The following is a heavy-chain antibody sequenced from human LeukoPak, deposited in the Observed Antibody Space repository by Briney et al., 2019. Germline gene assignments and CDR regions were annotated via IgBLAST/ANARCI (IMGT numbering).Heavy chain of an antibody. J-gene: IGHJ4*02. CDR1: GVSISSYY. CDR3: AGGNFYDSRGHPYHFHF. D-gene: IGHD3-22*01. V-gene: IGHV4-59*01. Sequence: SETLSLTCTVSGVSISSYYWSWIRQPPGKGLEWIGYIYYSENTNYNSSLKSRVTISEDTSNNQFSLKLTSVTAADTAVYYCAGGNFYDSRGHPYHFHFWGQGTLVSVSS. CDR2: IYYSENT.